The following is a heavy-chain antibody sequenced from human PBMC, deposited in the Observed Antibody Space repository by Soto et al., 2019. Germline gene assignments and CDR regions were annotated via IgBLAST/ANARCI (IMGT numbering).Heavy chain of an antibody. CDR2: ISGSGAST. V-gene: IGHV3-23*01. CDR1: GFTFSTYT. CDR3: ARPGGLDY. J-gene: IGHJ4*02. Sequence: PGGPLRLSCAASGFTFSTYTLIWVRQAPGKGLEWVSGISGSGASTYYADSVKGWFTISRDSSKNTVYLQMNSLRAEDTATYYCARPGGLDYWGLGTLVTVSS.